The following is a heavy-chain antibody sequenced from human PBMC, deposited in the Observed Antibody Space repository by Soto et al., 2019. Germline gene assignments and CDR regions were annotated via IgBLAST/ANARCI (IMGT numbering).Heavy chain of an antibody. CDR2: IYESVST. CDR1: GGAISSSNW. Sequence: SKTLSLTCAVSGGAISSSNWWGCVRQPPGKGREWIGEIYESVSTNYTPSLKSPVTISVDKSKNQFSLKLTSVTAADTAVYYCARVHIEYPAYYYYGMDVWGQGTTVTVSS. CDR3: ARVHIEYPAYYYYGMDV. V-gene: IGHV4-4*02. J-gene: IGHJ6*02.